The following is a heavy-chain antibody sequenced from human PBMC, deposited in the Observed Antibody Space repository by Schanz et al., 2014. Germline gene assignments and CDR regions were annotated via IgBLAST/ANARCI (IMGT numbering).Heavy chain of an antibody. Sequence: QVQLVQSGGEMKKPGASVKVSCKASGYTFTSYGISWVRQAPGQGLEWMGWISPYNGNTNYAQKFQGRLTITADKSTSTAYMELSSLRSDDTAHYYCVRVPSRDVSFDLWGRGTLVTVSS. CDR3: VRVPSRDVSFDL. CDR1: GYTFTSYG. J-gene: IGHJ2*01. D-gene: IGHD3-16*01. CDR2: ISPYNGNT. V-gene: IGHV1-18*01.